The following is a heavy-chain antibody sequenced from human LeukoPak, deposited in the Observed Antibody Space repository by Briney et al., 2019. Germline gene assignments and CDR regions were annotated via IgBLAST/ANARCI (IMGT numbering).Heavy chain of an antibody. Sequence: PVGSLRLSCAASGFIFSNYWMHWVRQAPGKGLMWVSRINSDESITTYADFVKGRFTISRDNDRNTLYLQMNSLRAEDTAVYYCAGGRYSEAALDWGQGTL. CDR2: INSDESIT. D-gene: IGHD2-21*01. CDR1: GFIFSNYW. V-gene: IGHV3-74*01. CDR3: AGGRYSEAALD. J-gene: IGHJ4*02.